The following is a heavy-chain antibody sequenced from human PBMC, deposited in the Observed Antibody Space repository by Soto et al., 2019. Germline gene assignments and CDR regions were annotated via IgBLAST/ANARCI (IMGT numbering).Heavy chain of an antibody. Sequence: QVQLVESGGGVVQPGRSLRLSCAASGFTFSSYGMHWVRQAPGKGLEWVAVISYDGSNKYYADSVKGRFTISRDNSKNTLYLQMNSLRAEDTAVYYCAKDGPVARGHIMYYFDYWGQGTLVTVSS. V-gene: IGHV3-30*18. CDR3: AKDGPVARGHIMYYFDY. J-gene: IGHJ4*02. CDR2: ISYDGSNK. CDR1: GFTFSSYG. D-gene: IGHD3-16*01.